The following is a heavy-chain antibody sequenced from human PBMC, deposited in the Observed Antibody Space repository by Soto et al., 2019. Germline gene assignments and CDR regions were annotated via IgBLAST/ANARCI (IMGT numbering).Heavy chain of an antibody. V-gene: IGHV3-9*01. J-gene: IGHJ4*02. D-gene: IGHD6-19*01. CDR3: ANVLGEYSSGWYEGVFDY. CDR1: GFTFDDYA. Sequence: EVQLVESGGGLVQPGRSLRLSCAASGFTFDDYAMHWVRQAPGKGLEWVSGISWNSGSIVDADFVKGRFPISRDNAQNSLYLQMNSLRAEDTALYYCANVLGEYSSGWYEGVFDYWGQGTLVTVSS. CDR2: ISWNSGSI.